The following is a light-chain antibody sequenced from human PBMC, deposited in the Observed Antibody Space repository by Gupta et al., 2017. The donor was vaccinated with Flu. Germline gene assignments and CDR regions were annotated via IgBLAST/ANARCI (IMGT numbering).Light chain of an antibody. CDR2: DAS. CDR1: QSIGSSD. Sequence: EIVLTQSPGTLSLSPGERASRSCRASQSIGSSDLAWYQQKPGQAPRLLSFDASSRATGIPDRISGRGSATDFTLTISRLEPEDFAVYYCQQYGRAPPAFGQGTRLDIE. CDR3: QQYGRAPPA. V-gene: IGKV3-20*01. J-gene: IGKJ5*01.